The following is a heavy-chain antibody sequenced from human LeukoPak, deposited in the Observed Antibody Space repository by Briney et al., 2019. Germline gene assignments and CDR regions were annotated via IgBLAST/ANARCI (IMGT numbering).Heavy chain of an antibody. J-gene: IGHJ4*02. CDR1: GYTFTGYY. CDR2: INPNSGGT. D-gene: IGHD6-19*01. Sequence: ASVKVSCKASGYTFTGYYMHWVRQAPGQGLEWMGWINPNSGGTNYAQKFQGRVTMTRDTSISTAYMELSRLRSDDTAVYYCASHSSGWVYYFDYWGQGTLVTVSS. CDR3: ASHSSGWVYYFDY. V-gene: IGHV1-2*02.